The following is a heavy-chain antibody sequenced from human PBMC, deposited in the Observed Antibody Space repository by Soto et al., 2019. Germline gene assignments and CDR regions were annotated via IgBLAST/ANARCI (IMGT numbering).Heavy chain of an antibody. V-gene: IGHV4-4*02. J-gene: IGHJ5*02. CDR3: ASNIQHYDILTGYYSNWFDP. D-gene: IGHD3-9*01. CDR1: W. Sequence: WWSWVRQPPGKGLEWIGEIYHSGSTNYNPSLKSRVTISVDKSKNQFSLKLSSVTAADTAVYYCASNIQHYDILTGYYSNWFDPWGQGTLVTVSS. CDR2: IYHSGST.